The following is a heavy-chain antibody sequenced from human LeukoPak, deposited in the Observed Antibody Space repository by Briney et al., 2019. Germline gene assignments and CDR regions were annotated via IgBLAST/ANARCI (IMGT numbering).Heavy chain of an antibody. CDR1: GGTFSTYA. CDR3: AKAAGGGYYYYYYMDV. Sequence: ASVEVSCKASGGTFSTYAINWVRQAPGQGVEWMGGIIPKFGTPNYAQKFQGSVTITADESARTAYMELSSLRSEDTAVYYCAKAAGGGYYYYYYMDVWGKGTTVTISS. J-gene: IGHJ6*03. CDR2: IIPKFGTP. V-gene: IGHV1-69*13. D-gene: IGHD3-16*01.